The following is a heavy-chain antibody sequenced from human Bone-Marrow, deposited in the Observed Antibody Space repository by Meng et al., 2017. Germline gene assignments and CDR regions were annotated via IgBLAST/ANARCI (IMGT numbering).Heavy chain of an antibody. J-gene: IGHJ4*02. CDR1: GYTFTAYG. D-gene: IGHD4-17*01. Sequence: QVRRVQSWPGVKEPGASVNVSCKASGYTFTAYGMNWVRQAPGKGLEWMGWINTNTGDPRYAQGFTGRFVFSLDTSVSTAYLEINSLKAEDTAVYYCARTNDHGDHLLPLDYWGQGTLVTVSS. CDR2: INTNTGDP. V-gene: IGHV7-4-1*02. CDR3: ARTNDHGDHLLPLDY.